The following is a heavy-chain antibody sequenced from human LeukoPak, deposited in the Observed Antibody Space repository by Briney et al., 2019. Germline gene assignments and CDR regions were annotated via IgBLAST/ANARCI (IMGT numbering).Heavy chain of an antibody. D-gene: IGHD7-27*01. CDR2: IKKDGSET. V-gene: IGHV3-7*03. J-gene: IGHJ4*02. CDR3: ARGEWGPPFDY. Sequence: GGSLRLSCAASGFTFSTSWMSWVRQVPGKGLEWVANIKKDGSETYYVDSVKGRFTISRDNAKNSLYLQMNSLRAEDTAMYYCARGEWGPPFDYWGQGTLVTVSS. CDR1: GFTFSTSW.